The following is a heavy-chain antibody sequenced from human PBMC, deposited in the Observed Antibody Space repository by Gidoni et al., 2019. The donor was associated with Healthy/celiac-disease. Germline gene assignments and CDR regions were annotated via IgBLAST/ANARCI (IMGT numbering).Heavy chain of an antibody. V-gene: IGHV1-69*08. D-gene: IGHD3-3*01. CDR2: IIPILGIA. J-gene: IGHJ6*02. CDR1: GGTFSSYT. Sequence: QVQLVQSGAEVKKPGSSVKVSCKASGGTFSSYTISWVRQAPGQGLEWMGRIIPILGIANYAQKFQGRVTITADKSTSTAYMELSSLRSEDTAVYYCAREVFGVVYGMDVWGQGTTVTVSS. CDR3: AREVFGVVYGMDV.